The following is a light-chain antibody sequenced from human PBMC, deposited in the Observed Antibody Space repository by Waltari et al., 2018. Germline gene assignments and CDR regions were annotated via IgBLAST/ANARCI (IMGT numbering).Light chain of an antibody. J-gene: IGKJ1*01. V-gene: IGKV3-15*01. CDR2: HAS. CDR1: PSIGFN. CDR3: QQYNRWPPGT. Sequence: EPVVTQSPATLSVSPGESATLSCRTSPSIGFNLAWYQQKPGQAPRLRIYHASTRATRIPARFSGSGSETEFTLTISGLQSEDFAVYYCQQYNRWPPGTFGQGTKVEI.